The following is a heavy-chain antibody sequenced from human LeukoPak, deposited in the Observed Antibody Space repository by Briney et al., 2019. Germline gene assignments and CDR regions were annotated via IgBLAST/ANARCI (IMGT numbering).Heavy chain of an antibody. J-gene: IGHJ6*02. D-gene: IGHD4-17*01. CDR1: GGSISSYY. Sequence: ETLSLTCTVSGGSISSYYWSWIRQPAGKGLEWIGRIYTSGSTNYNPSLKSRVTMSVDTSKNQFSLKLSSVTAADTAVYYCARALTVTTFYYYYGMGVWGQGTTVIVSS. CDR2: IYTSGST. V-gene: IGHV4-4*07. CDR3: ARALTVTTFYYYYGMGV.